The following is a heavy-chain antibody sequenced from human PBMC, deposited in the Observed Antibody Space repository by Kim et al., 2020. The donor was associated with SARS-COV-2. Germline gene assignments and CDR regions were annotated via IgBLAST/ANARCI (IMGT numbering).Heavy chain of an antibody. Sequence: PSLRSRLTMSVDTSKNQFSLQLSYLTAADTAVYYCARGLEYNYGYPFFDYWGQGSLVTVSS. D-gene: IGHD5-18*01. J-gene: IGHJ4*02. CDR3: ARGLEYNYGYPFFDY. V-gene: IGHV4-59*09.